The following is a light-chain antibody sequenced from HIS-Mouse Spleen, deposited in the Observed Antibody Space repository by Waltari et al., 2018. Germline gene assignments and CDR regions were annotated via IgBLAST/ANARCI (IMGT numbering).Light chain of an antibody. J-gene: IGKJ2*01. CDR3: QQSYSTLMYT. CDR2: AAS. CDR1: QSISSY. V-gene: IGKV1-39*01. Sequence: DIQMTQSPSSLSASVGDRVTITCRASQSISSYLNWYQQKPGKAPKLLIYAASSLQSGVPSRFSGSGSGTDLTLTISSLQPEDIATYYCQQSYSTLMYTFGQGTKLEIK.